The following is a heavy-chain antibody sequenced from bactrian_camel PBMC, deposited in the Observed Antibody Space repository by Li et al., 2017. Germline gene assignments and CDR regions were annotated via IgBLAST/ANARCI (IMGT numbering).Heavy chain of an antibody. D-gene: IGHD1*01. CDR2: IGLDGSNA. Sequence: DVQLVESGGGLVQSGGSLTLSCAASGFTFANYDMGWVRQAPGKGLEWVSTIGLDGSNARYADSVKGRFTISRDNAKNTLYLQMITLEPEDTAVYYCTTAAFGYWGQGTQVT. V-gene: IGHV3S40*01. CDR3: TTAAFGY. CDR1: GFTFANYD. J-gene: IGHJ4*01.